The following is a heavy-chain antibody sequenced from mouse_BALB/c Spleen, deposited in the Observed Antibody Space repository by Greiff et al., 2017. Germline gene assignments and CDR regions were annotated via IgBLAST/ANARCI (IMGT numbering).Heavy chain of an antibody. CDR3: ARLPDFDY. CDR2: ISSGGSYT. CDR1: GFTFSSYA. Sequence: EVHLVESGGGLVKPGGSLKLSCAASGFTFSSYAMSWVRQTPEKRLEWVATISSGGSYTYYPDSVKGRFTISRDNAKNTLYLQMSSLRSEDTAMYYCARLPDFDYWGQGTTLTVSS. J-gene: IGHJ2*01. V-gene: IGHV5-9-3*01.